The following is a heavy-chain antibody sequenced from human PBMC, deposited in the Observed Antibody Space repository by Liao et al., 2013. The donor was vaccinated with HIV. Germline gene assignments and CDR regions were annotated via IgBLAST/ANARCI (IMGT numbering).Heavy chain of an antibody. Sequence: QVQLQQRDTGLVRPSETLSLTCEIYGGSFGDYHWAWIRQPPGKGLEWIGEVPRGGRGYYNPSLQSRVTISLDTSRTQFSLRLTSMTAADTAVYYCARGRAYYDFWSGYYGDALGAYFDYWGQGTLVTVSS. CDR2: VPRGGRG. CDR1: GGSFGDYH. J-gene: IGHJ4*02. CDR3: ARGRAYYDFWSGYYGDALGAYFDY. D-gene: IGHD3-3*01. V-gene: IGHV4-34*02.